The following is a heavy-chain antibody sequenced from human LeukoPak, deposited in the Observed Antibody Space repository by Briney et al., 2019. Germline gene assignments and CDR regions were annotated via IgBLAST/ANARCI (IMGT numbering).Heavy chain of an antibody. CDR2: ISGSNSYI. Sequence: GGSLRLSCTASGFTFNSYSMNWVRQAPGKGLEWVSSISGSNSYIYYADSMKGRFTISRDNAKNSLYLQMNSLRAEDTAVYFCAKQQYAREIDYWGQGTLVTVSS. D-gene: IGHD6-13*01. CDR3: AKQQYAREIDY. CDR1: GFTFNSYS. J-gene: IGHJ4*02. V-gene: IGHV3-21*04.